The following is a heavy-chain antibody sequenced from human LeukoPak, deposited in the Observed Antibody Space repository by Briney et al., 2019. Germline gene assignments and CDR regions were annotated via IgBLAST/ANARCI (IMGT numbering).Heavy chain of an antibody. CDR1: GITLSNYG. CDR3: AKRGVVIRVILVGFHKEAYYFDS. D-gene: IGHD3-22*01. V-gene: IGHV3-23*01. CDR2: ISDSGGRT. J-gene: IGHJ4*02. Sequence: PGGSLRHSCVVSGITLSNYGMSWVRQAPGKGLEWVAGISDSGGRTNYADSVKGRFTISRDSPKNTLYLQMNSLRAEDTAVYFCAKRGVVIRVILVGFHKEAYYFDSWGQGALVTVSS.